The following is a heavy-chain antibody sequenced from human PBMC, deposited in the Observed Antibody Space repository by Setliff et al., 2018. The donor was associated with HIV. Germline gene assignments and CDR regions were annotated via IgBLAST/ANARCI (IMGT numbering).Heavy chain of an antibody. V-gene: IGHV1-24*01. CDR3: TADRRRYSMNDVFDI. Sequence: ASVKVSCKVSGQTLNKLFMHWVRQAPAEGLEWMGGFDPEEGKTIYAKRFQGRVTMTEDTSTDTAYMELSSLRSEDTAVYYCTADRRRYSMNDVFDIWGQGTMVTVSS. D-gene: IGHD5-18*01. J-gene: IGHJ3*02. CDR2: FDPEEGKT. CDR1: GQTLNKLF.